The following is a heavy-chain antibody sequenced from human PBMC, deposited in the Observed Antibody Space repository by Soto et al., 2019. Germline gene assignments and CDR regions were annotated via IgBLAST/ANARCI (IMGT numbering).Heavy chain of an antibody. D-gene: IGHD3-22*01. CDR3: ARDYLSSSGYYPFDY. J-gene: IGHJ4*02. CDR1: GYTFTSYG. V-gene: IGHV1-18*01. Sequence: ASVKVSCKASGYTFTSYGISWVRQSPGQGLEWMGWISAYNGNTNYAQKLQGRVTMTTDTSTCTAYIELRSLRSDDTAVYYCARDYLSSSGYYPFDYWGQGTLVTSPQ. CDR2: ISAYNGNT.